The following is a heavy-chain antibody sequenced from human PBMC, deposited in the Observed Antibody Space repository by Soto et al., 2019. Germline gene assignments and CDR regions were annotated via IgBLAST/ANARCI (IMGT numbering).Heavy chain of an antibody. D-gene: IGHD3-16*01. CDR1: GASMNDYY. J-gene: IGHJ4*02. CDR2: LHCSGSA. V-gene: IGHV4-59*01. Sequence: SETLSLTCTVSGASMNDYYGNWIRQSPGKGLEHIGYLHCSGSANYNPSLKSRVTISMATSKTQFSLNLSSVTAADTAIYYCARSGHIFAGVFWGQGILVTVSS. CDR3: ARSGHIFAGVF.